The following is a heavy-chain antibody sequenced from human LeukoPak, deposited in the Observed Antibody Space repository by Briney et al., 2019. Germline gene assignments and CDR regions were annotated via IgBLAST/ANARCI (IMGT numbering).Heavy chain of an antibody. Sequence: GGSLRLSCAASGFTFTFSRYGMHWVRQAPGKGLEWVAVIWSAGGNKYYSDSVKGRFTISRDNSKNTPFLQMNSLRAEDTAVYFCAREGDYYSVDVWGQGTTVTVSS. CDR3: AREGDYYSVDV. D-gene: IGHD3-16*01. J-gene: IGHJ6*02. V-gene: IGHV3-33*01. CDR1: GFTFTFSRYG. CDR2: IWSAGGNK.